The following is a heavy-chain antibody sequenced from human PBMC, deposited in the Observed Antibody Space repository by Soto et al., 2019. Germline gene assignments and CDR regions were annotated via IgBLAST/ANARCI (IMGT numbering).Heavy chain of an antibody. V-gene: IGHV4-31*03. J-gene: IGHJ4*02. CDR2: IYYKGST. D-gene: IGHD2-2*01. CDR1: GGSISNGGHY. CDR3: ARDLKYQLAGFDY. Sequence: QVQLQESGPGMVKTSETLSLICTVSGGSISNGGHYWSWIRQHPGKGLEWIGDIYYKGSTDYNASLISRVGMSVDKSENQFSLKLSSVTAAHTAVYFCARDLKYQLAGFDYWGQGTLVTVSS.